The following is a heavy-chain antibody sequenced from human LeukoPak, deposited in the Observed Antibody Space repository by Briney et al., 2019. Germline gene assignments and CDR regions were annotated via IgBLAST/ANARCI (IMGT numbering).Heavy chain of an antibody. Sequence: GGSLRFSCAASGFTFSSYGMHWVRRAPGKGLEWVAFIRYDGSNKYYADSVKGRFTISRDNSKNTLYLQMNSLRAEDTAVYYCAKDSSSWSTFDYWGQGTLVTVSS. CDR2: IRYDGSNK. CDR1: GFTFSSYG. V-gene: IGHV3-30*02. CDR3: AKDSSSWSTFDY. J-gene: IGHJ4*02. D-gene: IGHD6-13*01.